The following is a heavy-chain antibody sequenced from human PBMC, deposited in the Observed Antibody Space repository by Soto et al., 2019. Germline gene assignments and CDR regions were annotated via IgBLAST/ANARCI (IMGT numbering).Heavy chain of an antibody. CDR1: GGSISSYY. J-gene: IGHJ3*02. D-gene: IGHD3-22*01. CDR3: ARGREYYDRGAFDI. Sequence: SETLSLTCTVSGGSISSYYWSWIRQPPGKGLEWIGEIHHSGSTHYNPSLKSRVIISVDTSKNQFSLKLNSVTAADTAVYYCARGREYYDRGAFDIWGQGTMVTVSS. CDR2: IHHSGST. V-gene: IGHV4-34*01.